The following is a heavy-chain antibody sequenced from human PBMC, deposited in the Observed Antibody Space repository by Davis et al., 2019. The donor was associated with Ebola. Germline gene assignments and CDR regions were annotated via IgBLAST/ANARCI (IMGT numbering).Heavy chain of an antibody. CDR2: ISYDGSNK. CDR1: GFTFSSYA. V-gene: IGHV3-30-3*01. J-gene: IGHJ4*02. CDR3: ARSTPSGENDFWSGYYPDY. D-gene: IGHD3-3*01. Sequence: PGGSLRLSCAASGFTFSSYAMHWVRQASGKGLEWVAVISYDGSNKYYADSVKGRFTISRDNSKNTLYLQMNSLRAEDTAVYYCARSTPSGENDFWSGYYPDYWGQGTLVTVSS.